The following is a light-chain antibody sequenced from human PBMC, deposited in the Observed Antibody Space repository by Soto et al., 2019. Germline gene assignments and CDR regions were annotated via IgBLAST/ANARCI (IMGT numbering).Light chain of an antibody. J-gene: IGKJ5*01. CDR1: QSVSSN. V-gene: IGKV3-11*01. CDR3: QQRSNWPPFT. CDR2: DAS. Sequence: DIVMTQSPATLSVSPGERATLSCRASQSVSSNLAWYQQKPGQAPRLLIYDASNRATGIPARFSGSGSGTDFTLTISSLEPEDFAVYYCQQRSNWPPFTFGQGTRLEIK.